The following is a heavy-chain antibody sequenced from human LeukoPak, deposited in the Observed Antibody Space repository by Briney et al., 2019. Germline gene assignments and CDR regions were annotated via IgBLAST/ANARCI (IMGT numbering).Heavy chain of an antibody. CDR1: GFTFSSYA. D-gene: IGHD6-19*01. CDR2: ISYDGSNK. J-gene: IGHJ4*02. V-gene: IGHV3-30-3*01. Sequence: PGGSLRLSCAASGFTFSSYAMNWVRQAPGKGLEWVVVISYDGSNKYYADSVKGRFTVSRDNSKNTLYLQINSLRGEDTAVYYCAKGKYSSGGVPDYWGQGTLVTVSS. CDR3: AKGKYSSGGVPDY.